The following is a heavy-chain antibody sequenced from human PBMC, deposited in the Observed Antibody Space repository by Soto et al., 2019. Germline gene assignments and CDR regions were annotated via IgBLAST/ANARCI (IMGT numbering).Heavy chain of an antibody. Sequence: GSLRLSCAASGFTFTGYWMHWVRQAPGMGLVWVSRINSDGSSTNYADSVKGRFTISRGNAKNMVYLQMNSLRAEDTAVYYCASGLVEYSSSWFDYWGQGTPVTVSS. CDR1: GFTFTGYW. J-gene: IGHJ5*01. V-gene: IGHV3-74*01. CDR3: ASGLVEYSSSWFDY. CDR2: INSDGSST. D-gene: IGHD6-13*01.